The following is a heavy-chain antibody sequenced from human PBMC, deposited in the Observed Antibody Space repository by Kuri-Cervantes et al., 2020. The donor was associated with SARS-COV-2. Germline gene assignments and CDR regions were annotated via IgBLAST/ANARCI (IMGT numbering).Heavy chain of an antibody. CDR1: GYTFTGYY. V-gene: IGHV1-2*02. CDR3: ARGLRGYCSSTTCPGDY. CDR2: INPNSGGT. Sequence: ASVKVSCKASGYTFTGYYMHWVRQAPGQGLEWMGWINPNSGGTNYAQKFQGRVTMTRDTSISTAYMELSSLRSEDTAVYYCARGLRGYCSSTTCPGDYWGQGTLVTVSS. J-gene: IGHJ4*02. D-gene: IGHD2-2*01.